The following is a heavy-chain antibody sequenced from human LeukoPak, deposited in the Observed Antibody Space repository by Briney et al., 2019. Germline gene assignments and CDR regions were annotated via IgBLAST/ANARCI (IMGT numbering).Heavy chain of an antibody. V-gene: IGHV4-34*01. J-gene: IGHJ3*02. D-gene: IGHD3-16*01. CDR3: ARASRLRLGDDAFDI. Sequence: PSETLSLTCAVYGGSFSGYYWSWIRQPPGKGLEWIGEINHSGSTNYNPSLKSRVTISVDTSKNQFSLKLSSVTAADTAVYYCARASRLRLGDDAFDIWGQGTMVTVSS. CDR1: GGSFSGYY. CDR2: INHSGST.